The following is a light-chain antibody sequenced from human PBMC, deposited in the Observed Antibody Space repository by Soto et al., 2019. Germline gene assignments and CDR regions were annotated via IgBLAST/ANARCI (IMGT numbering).Light chain of an antibody. J-gene: IGKJ1*01. CDR2: DAS. Sequence: DIQMTQSPSTLSASVGDRVTITCRASQSISTWLAWYQQKPGKAPKLLIYDASALQSGVPSSFSGSGSGTEFTLTISSLQPADFATYYCQHYSSYSRPFGQGTMGDIK. V-gene: IGKV1-5*01. CDR3: QHYSSYSRP. CDR1: QSISTW.